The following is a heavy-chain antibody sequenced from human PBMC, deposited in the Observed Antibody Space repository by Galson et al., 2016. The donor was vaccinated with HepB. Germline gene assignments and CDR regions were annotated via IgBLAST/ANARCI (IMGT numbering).Heavy chain of an antibody. CDR3: ARCWAAVTTHFDA. V-gene: IGHV1-18*04. D-gene: IGHD4-17*01. CDR2: ISADNGHA. CDR1: GYTFSIYG. Sequence: SVKVSCKASGYTFSIYGITWLRQAPGRRLEWLGWISADNGHANYAQKFQGRLTMTTETSTSTAFLELTSRTSDDTAVYYWARCWAAVTTHFDAWGQGSLVTVSS. J-gene: IGHJ4*02.